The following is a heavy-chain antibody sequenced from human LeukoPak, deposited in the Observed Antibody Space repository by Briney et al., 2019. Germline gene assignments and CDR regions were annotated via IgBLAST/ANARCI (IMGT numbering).Heavy chain of an antibody. J-gene: IGHJ4*02. D-gene: IGHD3-10*01. CDR3: AGGRASFSGMGSDY. CDR2: IYSGGST. CDR1: GFTVSSNY. Sequence: GGSLRLSCAASGFTVSSNYMSWVRQAPGKGLEWVSVIYSGGSTYYADSVKGRFTISRDNSKNTLYLQMNSLRAEDTAVYYCAGGRASFSGMGSDYWGQGTLVTVPS. V-gene: IGHV3-53*01.